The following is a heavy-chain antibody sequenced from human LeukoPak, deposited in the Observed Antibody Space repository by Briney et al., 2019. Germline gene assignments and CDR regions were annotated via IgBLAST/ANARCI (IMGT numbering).Heavy chain of an antibody. V-gene: IGHV3-30-3*01. D-gene: IGHD6-19*01. Sequence: PGGSLRLSCAASGFTFSSYAMHWVRQAPGKGLEWVAVISDDGSNKYYADSVKGRFTISRDNSKNTLNLQMNSLRAEDMAVYYCARDLVAVAGNYYYGMDVWGQGTTVTVSS. J-gene: IGHJ6*02. CDR2: ISDDGSNK. CDR3: ARDLVAVAGNYYYGMDV. CDR1: GFTFSSYA.